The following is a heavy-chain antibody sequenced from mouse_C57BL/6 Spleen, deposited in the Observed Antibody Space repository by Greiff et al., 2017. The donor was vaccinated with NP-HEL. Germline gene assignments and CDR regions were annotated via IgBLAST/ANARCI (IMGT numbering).Heavy chain of an antibody. CDR3: ARLTGSYAMGC. J-gene: IGHJ4*01. D-gene: IGHD4-1*01. CDR1: GFTFSDYG. V-gene: IGHV5-17*01. CDR2: ISSGSSTI. Sequence: EVQVVESGGGLVKPGGSLKLSCAASGFTFSDYGMHWVRQAPEKGLEWVAYISSGSSTIYYADTVKGRFTISRDNAKNTLFLQMTSLRSEDTAMYYCARLTGSYAMGCWGQGTSVTVSS.